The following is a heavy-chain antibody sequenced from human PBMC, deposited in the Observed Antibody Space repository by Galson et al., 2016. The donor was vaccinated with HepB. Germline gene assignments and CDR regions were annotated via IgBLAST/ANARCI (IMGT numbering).Heavy chain of an antibody. D-gene: IGHD6-19*01. J-gene: IGHJ5*01. CDR1: GGSISSGGYS. Sequence: TLSLTCSISGGSISSGGYSWSWIRQTPGKALEWIGYIYSSGGTYYNPSFESRVTMSVDRSKSQFSLELTSVTAADTAVYYCARNLRALDFPLAGWFDPWGQGILVTVSA. CDR3: ARNLRALDFPLAGWFDP. V-gene: IGHV4-30-2*01. CDR2: IYSSGGT.